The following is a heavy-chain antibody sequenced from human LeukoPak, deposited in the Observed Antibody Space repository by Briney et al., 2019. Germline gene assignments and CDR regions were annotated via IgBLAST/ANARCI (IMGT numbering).Heavy chain of an antibody. CDR1: GLTFSSCA. Sequence: PGGSLRLSCAASGLTFSSCAMSWVRQAPGKGLEWVSVISGSGSSTYYADSVKGRFTISRDNSKNTLYLQMNSLRAEDTAVYYCAKGFQLVVGDYWGQGTLVTVSS. D-gene: IGHD2-15*01. J-gene: IGHJ4*02. V-gene: IGHV3-23*01. CDR3: AKGFQLVVGDY. CDR2: ISGSGSST.